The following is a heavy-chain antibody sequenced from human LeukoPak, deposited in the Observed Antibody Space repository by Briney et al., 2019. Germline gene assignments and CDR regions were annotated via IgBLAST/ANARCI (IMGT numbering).Heavy chain of an antibody. J-gene: IGHJ3*02. D-gene: IGHD6-19*01. V-gene: IGHV1-24*01. CDR3: ATTRGFRSGWYWGDAFDI. Sequence: ASVKVSCKVSGYTLTELSMHWVRQAPGKGLEWMGGFDPEDGETIYAQKFQGRVTMTVDTSTDTAYMELSSLRSEDTAVYYCATTRGFRSGWYWGDAFDIWGQGTMVTVSS. CDR1: GYTLTELS. CDR2: FDPEDGET.